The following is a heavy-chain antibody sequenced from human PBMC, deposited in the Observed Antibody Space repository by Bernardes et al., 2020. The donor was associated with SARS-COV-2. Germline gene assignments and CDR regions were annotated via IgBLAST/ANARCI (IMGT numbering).Heavy chain of an antibody. V-gene: IGHV3-21*01. D-gene: IGHD3-22*01. CDR3: ARGAHHYYDSSGFMYSFDY. J-gene: IGHJ4*02. Sequence: GGSLRLSCAASGFTFSSYSMNWVRQAPGKGLEWVSSISSSTSHIYYADSVKGRFTISRDNAKNSLYLQMNSLRAEDTAVYYCARGAHHYYDSSGFMYSFDYWGQGTLVTVSS. CDR2: ISSSTSHI. CDR1: GFTFSSYS.